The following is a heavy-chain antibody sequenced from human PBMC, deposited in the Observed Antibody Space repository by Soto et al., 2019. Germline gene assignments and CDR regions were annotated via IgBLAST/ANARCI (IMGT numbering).Heavy chain of an antibody. D-gene: IGHD3-3*01. CDR2: ISGSGGST. J-gene: IGHJ4*02. CDR3: AKVSPYDFWSGYYTGGDY. Sequence: PGGSLRLSCAASGFTFSSYAMSWVRPAPGKGLEWVSAISGSGGSTYYADSVKGRFTISRDNSKNTLYLQMNSLRAEDTAVYYCAKVSPYDFWSGYYTGGDYWGQGTLVTVSS. V-gene: IGHV3-23*01. CDR1: GFTFSSYA.